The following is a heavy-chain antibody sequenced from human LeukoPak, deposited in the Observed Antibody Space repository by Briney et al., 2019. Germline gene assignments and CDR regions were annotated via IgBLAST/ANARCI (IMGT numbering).Heavy chain of an antibody. V-gene: IGHV4-34*01. CDR2: ISHSGT. J-gene: IGHJ4*02. CDR3: ARSGRRSLIAARPRQTIIDY. D-gene: IGHD6-6*01. CDR1: GGSFSYYH. Sequence: SETLSLTCAVPGGSFSYYHWSWIRQPPGKGLEWLGEISHSGTNYNPSLKSRVTMSLDASKSQFSLKLSSVTAADTAVYYCARSGRRSLIAARPRQTIIDYWGQGTLVTVSS.